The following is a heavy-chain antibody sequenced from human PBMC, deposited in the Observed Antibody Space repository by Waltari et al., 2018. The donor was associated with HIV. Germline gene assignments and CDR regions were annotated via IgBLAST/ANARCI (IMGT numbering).Heavy chain of an antibody. V-gene: IGHV3-9*01. CDR2: ISWNSGRI. CDR1: GFTFDDYA. J-gene: IGHJ4*02. D-gene: IGHD6-19*01. CDR3: AKAISRIGVTEYYFDY. Sequence: EVQLVESGGGLVQPGRSLRLSCAASGFTFDDYAMHWVRQAPGKGREGVSGISWNSGRIGYADSVKGRFTISRDNAKNSLYLQMNSLRFEDTALYYCAKAISRIGVTEYYFDYWGQGTLVTVSS.